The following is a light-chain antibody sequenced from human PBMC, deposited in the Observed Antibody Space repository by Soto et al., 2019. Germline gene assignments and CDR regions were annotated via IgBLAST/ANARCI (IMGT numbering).Light chain of an antibody. CDR2: LSSDGSH. CDR3: QTWDTGARVV. Sequence: QSVLTQSPSASASLGASVKLTCTLNSGHSSYAIAWHQQQPEKGPRYLMKLSSDGSHSKGDGIPDRFSGSSSGAERYLTISSLQSEDEADYYCQTWDTGARVVFGGGTKLTVL. V-gene: IGLV4-69*01. CDR1: SGHSSYA. J-gene: IGLJ2*01.